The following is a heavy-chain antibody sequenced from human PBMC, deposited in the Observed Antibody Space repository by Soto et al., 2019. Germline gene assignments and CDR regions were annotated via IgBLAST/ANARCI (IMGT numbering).Heavy chain of an antibody. CDR1: GFTFSSYA. Sequence: QVQLVESGGGVVQPGRSLRLSCAASGFTFSSYAMHWVRQAPGKGLEWVAVISYDGSNKYYADSVKGRFTISRDNSKNTLYLQMNSLRAEDTAVYYCARERDDYGDYSYFDYWGQGTLVTVSS. CDR3: ARERDDYGDYSYFDY. J-gene: IGHJ4*02. CDR2: ISYDGSNK. D-gene: IGHD4-17*01. V-gene: IGHV3-30-3*01.